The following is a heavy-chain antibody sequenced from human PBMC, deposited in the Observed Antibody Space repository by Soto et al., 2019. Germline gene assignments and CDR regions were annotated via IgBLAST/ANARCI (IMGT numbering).Heavy chain of an antibody. V-gene: IGHV1-2*02. D-gene: IGHD3-10*01. CDR3: ARDPITMVRGVPGGYYGMDV. CDR1: GYTFSAHY. J-gene: IGHJ6*02. Sequence: QVQLVQSGTEVKEPGASVQVSCKASGYTFSAHYIHWVRQAPGQGLEWMGWVNPTNGDTNCTQKFQGRVTITADESTSTAYMELSSLRSEDTAVYYCARDPITMVRGVPGGYYGMDVWGQGTTVTVSS. CDR2: VNPTNGDT.